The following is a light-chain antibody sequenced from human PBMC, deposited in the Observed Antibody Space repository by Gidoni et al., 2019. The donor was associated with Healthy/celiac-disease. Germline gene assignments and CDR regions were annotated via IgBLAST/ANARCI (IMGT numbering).Light chain of an antibody. CDR2: SNN. V-gene: IGLV1-47*02. J-gene: IGLJ3*02. CDR3: AAWDDSLSGLGV. Sequence: QSMLTLPPSASGTHGQRVTISCSGSSSNIGSNYVYWYQQLPGTAPKLLIDSNNQRPSGVPDRFSGSKSGTSASLAISGLRSEDEADYYCAAWDDSLSGLGVFGGGTKLTVL. CDR1: SSNIGSNY.